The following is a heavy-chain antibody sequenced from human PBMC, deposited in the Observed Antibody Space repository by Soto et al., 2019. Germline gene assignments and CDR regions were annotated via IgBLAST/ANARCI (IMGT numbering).Heavy chain of an antibody. D-gene: IGHD3-3*01. Sequence: LSETLSLTCAVYGGSFSGYYWSWIRQPPGKGLEWIGEINHSGSTNYNPSLKSRVTISVDTSKNQFSLKLSSVTAADTAVYYCESDFWSGSYYYGMDVLGQGTTVT. CDR1: GGSFSGYY. J-gene: IGHJ6*02. V-gene: IGHV4-34*01. CDR3: ESDFWSGSYYYGMDV. CDR2: INHSGST.